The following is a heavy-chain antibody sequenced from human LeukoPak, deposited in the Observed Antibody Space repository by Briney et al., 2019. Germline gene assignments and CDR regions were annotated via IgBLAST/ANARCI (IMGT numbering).Heavy chain of an antibody. Sequence: SETLSLTCTVSGGSISSYYWSWIRQPPGKGLEWIGNIYYSGSTNYNPSLKSRVTISVDTSKNQFSLKLSSVTAADTAVYYCARASYDSSGYYSTLYFDYWGQGTLVTVSS. V-gene: IGHV4-59*01. D-gene: IGHD3-22*01. CDR1: GGSISSYY. J-gene: IGHJ4*02. CDR3: ARASYDSSGYYSTLYFDY. CDR2: IYYSGST.